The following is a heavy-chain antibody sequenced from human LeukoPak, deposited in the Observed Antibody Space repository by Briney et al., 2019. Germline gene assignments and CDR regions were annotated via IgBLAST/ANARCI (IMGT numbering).Heavy chain of an antibody. D-gene: IGHD2-8*01. CDR3: ARQPIYCTNGVCYFGY. Sequence: SETLSLTCTVSGGSISSRTYYWGWIRQPPGKGLEWIGSIYYSGSTYYNPSLKSRVTISVDTSKNQFSLKLSSVAAADTAVYYCARQPIYCTNGVCYFGYWGQGTLVTVSS. CDR2: IYYSGST. J-gene: IGHJ4*02. V-gene: IGHV4-39*01. CDR1: GGSISSRTYY.